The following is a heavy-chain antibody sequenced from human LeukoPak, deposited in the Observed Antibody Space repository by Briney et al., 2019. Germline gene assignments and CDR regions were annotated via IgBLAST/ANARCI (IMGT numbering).Heavy chain of an antibody. CDR1: GGSISSSSYY. Sequence: PSETLSLTCAVSGGSISSSSYYWGWIRQPPGKGLEWIGSIYYSGSTYYNPSLKSRVTISVDTSKNQFSLKLSSVTAADTAVYYCARGATGWFGEEGYYMDVWGKGTTVTVSS. D-gene: IGHD3-10*01. CDR2: IYYSGST. V-gene: IGHV4-39*07. CDR3: ARGATGWFGEEGYYMDV. J-gene: IGHJ6*03.